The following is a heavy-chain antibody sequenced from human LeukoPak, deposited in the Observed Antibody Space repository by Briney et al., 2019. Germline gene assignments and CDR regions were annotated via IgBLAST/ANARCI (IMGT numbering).Heavy chain of an antibody. D-gene: IGHD2-2*01. Sequence: PSEPLSLTCAVYGWSFNDYYWNWIRQPPGKGLEWIGEINARGDTNYNPSLKSRVTISVDTSKKQFSLRLTSMIAADTALYYCARGQVPAARGYNWFDPWGQGTLVTVSS. J-gene: IGHJ5*02. CDR3: ARGQVPAARGYNWFDP. CDR2: INARGDT. V-gene: IGHV4-34*01. CDR1: GWSFNDYY.